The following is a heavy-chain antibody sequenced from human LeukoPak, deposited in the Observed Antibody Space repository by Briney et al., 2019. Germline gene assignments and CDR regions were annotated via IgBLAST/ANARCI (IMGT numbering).Heavy chain of an antibody. CDR1: GFTFSSYA. CDR3: AREVAAAGASYHYGTDV. CDR2: ISYDGSNK. J-gene: IGHJ6*02. V-gene: IGHV3-30*04. Sequence: PGGSLRLSCAASGFTFSSYAIHWVRQAPGKGLEWVAVISYDGSNKYYADSVKGRFTISRDNSKNTLFLQMNSLRAEDTAVYYCAREVAAAGASYHYGTDVWGQGTTVTVSS. D-gene: IGHD6-13*01.